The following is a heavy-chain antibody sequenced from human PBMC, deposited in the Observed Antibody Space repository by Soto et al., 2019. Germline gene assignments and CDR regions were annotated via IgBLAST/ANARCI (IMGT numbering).Heavy chain of an antibody. D-gene: IGHD1-20*01. V-gene: IGHV3-53*01. CDR3: ARILIIGTTRGSYFDY. J-gene: IGHJ4*02. CDR1: GGSISSINDY. CDR2: IYSGGNT. Sequence: PSETLSLTCTVSGGSISSINDYWGWIRQPPGKGLEWVSVIYSGGNTYYADSVKGRFTISRDNAKNSLYLQMNGLRAEDTAVYYCARILIIGTTRGSYFDYWGQGTLVTVSS.